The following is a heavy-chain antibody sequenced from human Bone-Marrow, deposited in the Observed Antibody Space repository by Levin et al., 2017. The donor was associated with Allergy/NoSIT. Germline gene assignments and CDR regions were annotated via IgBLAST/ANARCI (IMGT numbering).Heavy chain of an antibody. CDR3: ARGKNYYGSTSYPTNFDY. CDR2: ISSGGDYI. Sequence: GESLKISCAASGFTFSAYSMNWVRQAPGKGLQWVSSISSGGDYIYYADSMKGRFTISRDNAKTSLYLQMSSLRANDSAVYYCARGKNYYGSTSYPTNFDYWGQGTLVTVSS. V-gene: IGHV3-21*01. J-gene: IGHJ4*02. CDR1: GFTFSAYS. D-gene: IGHD3-10*01.